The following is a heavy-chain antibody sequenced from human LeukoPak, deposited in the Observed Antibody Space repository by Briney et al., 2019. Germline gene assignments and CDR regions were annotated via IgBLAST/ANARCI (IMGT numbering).Heavy chain of an antibody. CDR1: GFSISSGNYY. D-gene: IGHD1-26*01. Sequence: SETLSLTCTVSGFSISSGNYYWSWIRQPAGKGLEWIGHIYTSGTTYNPSLKSRVTISVDTSKNQFSLNLSSMTAADTAVYYCARHWRASTWFDYWGQGTLVTVSS. J-gene: IGHJ4*02. CDR3: ARHWRASTWFDY. V-gene: IGHV4-61*09. CDR2: IYTSGT.